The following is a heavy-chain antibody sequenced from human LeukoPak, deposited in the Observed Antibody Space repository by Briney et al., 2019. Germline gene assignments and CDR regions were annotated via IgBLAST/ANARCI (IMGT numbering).Heavy chain of an antibody. D-gene: IGHD5-18*01. CDR2: MNPNSGNT. V-gene: IGHV1-8*01. CDR3: VRGRISYGYMIDY. CDR1: GYTFTSYD. Sequence: ASVKVSCKASGYTFTSYDINWVRQATGQGLEWMGWMNPNSGNTGYAQKFQGRVTMTRNTSISTAYMELSSLRSEDTAVYYCVRGRISYGYMIDYWGQGTLVAVSS. J-gene: IGHJ4*02.